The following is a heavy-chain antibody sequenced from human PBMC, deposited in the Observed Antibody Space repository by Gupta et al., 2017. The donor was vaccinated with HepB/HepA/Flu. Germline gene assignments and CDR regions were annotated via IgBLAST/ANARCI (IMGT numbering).Heavy chain of an antibody. D-gene: IGHD3-10*01. CDR3: AKSLWGGFDY. CDR1: GFTFRPYA. V-gene: IGHV3-23*01. CDR2: IGGTGVDT. Sequence: EVQMLESGGGFVQPGGSLRLLCSASGFTFRPYAMSWVRQAPGKGLEWVSGIGGTGVDTQYADSVKGRFTISRDNPKNTLYLQMNSLRAEDTAVYYCAKSLWGGFDYWGPGTLVTVSS. J-gene: IGHJ4*02.